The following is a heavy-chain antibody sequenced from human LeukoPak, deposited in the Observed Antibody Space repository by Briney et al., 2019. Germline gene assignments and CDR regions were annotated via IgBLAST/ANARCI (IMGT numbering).Heavy chain of an antibody. V-gene: IGHV1-18*01. D-gene: IGHD6-19*01. CDR1: GYTFTSYG. CDR3: ARDSYSSGRPAPKALDY. Sequence: GASVKVSCKASGYTFTSYGISWVRQAPGQGLEWMGWISAYNGNTNYAQKLQGRVTMTTDTSTSTAYMELRSLRSDDTAVYYCARDSYSSGRPAPKALDYWGQGTLVTVSS. J-gene: IGHJ4*02. CDR2: ISAYNGNT.